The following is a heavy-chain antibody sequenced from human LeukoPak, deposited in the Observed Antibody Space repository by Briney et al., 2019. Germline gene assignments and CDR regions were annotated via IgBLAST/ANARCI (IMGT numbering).Heavy chain of an antibody. Sequence: PSETLSLTCSVSGDSSSNYYWSWFRQPPGKGLEWIGYIYYSGSTSYNPSLKSRVTISVDTSKNQLSLKLSSVTAADTAVYYCARHAGSYYFNGMDVWGQGTTVTVSS. CDR3: ARHAGSYYFNGMDV. CDR1: GDSSSNYY. V-gene: IGHV4-59*08. CDR2: IYYSGST. J-gene: IGHJ6*02. D-gene: IGHD1-26*01.